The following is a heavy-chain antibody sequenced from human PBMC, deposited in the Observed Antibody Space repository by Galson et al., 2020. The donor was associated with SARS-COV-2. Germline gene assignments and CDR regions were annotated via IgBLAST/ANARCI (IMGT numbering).Heavy chain of an antibody. D-gene: IGHD3-16*01. CDR2: LGTAGDT. CDR1: GFTFSSYD. Sequence: GGSLRLSCAASGFTFSSYDMHWVRQATGKGLEWVSALGTAGDTYYPGSVKGRFTISRENAKNSLYLQMNSLRAGDTAVYYCARGAVMITFGGAQYYYYYYMDVWGKGTTVTVSS. J-gene: IGHJ6*03. CDR3: ARGAVMITFGGAQYYYYYYMDV. V-gene: IGHV3-13*01.